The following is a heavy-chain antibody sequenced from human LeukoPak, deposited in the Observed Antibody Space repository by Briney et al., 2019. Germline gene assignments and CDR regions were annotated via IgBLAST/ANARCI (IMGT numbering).Heavy chain of an antibody. CDR2: IQYDGSNK. D-gene: IGHD2-21*01. CDR3: AKDSRGGDPRVFDY. J-gene: IGHJ4*02. CDR1: GFTFNSYG. V-gene: IGHV3-30*02. Sequence: GGSLRLSCAASGFTFNSYGMNWVRQAPCKGLEWVAFIQYDGSNKYYADSVKGRFTVSRDNSKNTLHLQMNSLRAEDTAVYYCAKDSRGGDPRVFDYWGQGTLVTVSS.